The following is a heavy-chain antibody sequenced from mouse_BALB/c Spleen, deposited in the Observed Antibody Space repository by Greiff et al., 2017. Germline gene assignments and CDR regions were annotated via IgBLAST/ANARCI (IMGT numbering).Heavy chain of an antibody. CDR2: ISYSGST. Sequence: EVQVEESGPGLVEPSQSLSITCTVSGFSITSDYVCCLIQQSPRNILEWSVYISYSGSTSYNPALKSRISITLDTSKNQFFLQLNSMTTEDTATYSCVWRGYYGNYYAMDYWGQGTSVTVSS. V-gene: IGHV3-2*02. CDR3: VWRGYYGNYYAMDY. CDR1: GFSITSDYV. D-gene: IGHD2-1*01. J-gene: IGHJ4*01.